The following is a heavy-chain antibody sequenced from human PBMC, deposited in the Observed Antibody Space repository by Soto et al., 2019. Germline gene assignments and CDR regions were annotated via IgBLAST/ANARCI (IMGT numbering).Heavy chain of an antibody. CDR3: TTGEGLEWLSPDFYYGMDV. CDR2: IKSKTDGGTT. Sequence: EVQLVESGGGLVKPGGSLRLSCAASGFTFSNAWMNWVRQAPGKGLEWVGRIKSKTDGGTTDYAAPVKGRFTISRDDSKNTLYLQMNSLKTEDTAVYYCTTGEGLEWLSPDFYYGMDVWGQGTTVTVSS. V-gene: IGHV3-15*07. J-gene: IGHJ6*02. D-gene: IGHD3-3*01. CDR1: GFTFSNAW.